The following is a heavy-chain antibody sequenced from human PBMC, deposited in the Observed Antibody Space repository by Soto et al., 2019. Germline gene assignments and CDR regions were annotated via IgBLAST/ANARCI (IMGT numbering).Heavy chain of an antibody. CDR1: GGTFRRSA. Sequence: SVQFYFQASGGTFRRSAIILVRQAPGQGLEWMGGIIPIFGTANYAQKFQGRVTITADESTSTAYMELSSLRSEDTAVYYCSRVLGDGYKYGPSDYWGQGTLVTVS. CDR2: IIPIFGTA. V-gene: IGHV1-69*01. CDR3: SRVLGDGYKYGPSDY. J-gene: IGHJ4*02. D-gene: IGHD5-12*01.